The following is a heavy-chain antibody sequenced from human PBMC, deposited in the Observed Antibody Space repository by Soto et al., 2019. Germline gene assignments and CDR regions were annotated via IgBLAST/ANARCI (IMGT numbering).Heavy chain of an antibody. V-gene: IGHV1-3*05. Sequence: QVQLVQSGAEEKKPGASVKVSCKASGYTFTTYPMNWLRQAPGQRPEWIGWINVGNGGTKYSQKFQGRVSITRDTSASTAYMQLSRLRSDDTAVYYCATDRGGYCSGGSCPEAWFDPWGQGTLVTVTS. D-gene: IGHD2-15*01. J-gene: IGHJ5*02. CDR3: ATDRGGYCSGGSCPEAWFDP. CDR2: INVGNGGT. CDR1: GYTFTTYP.